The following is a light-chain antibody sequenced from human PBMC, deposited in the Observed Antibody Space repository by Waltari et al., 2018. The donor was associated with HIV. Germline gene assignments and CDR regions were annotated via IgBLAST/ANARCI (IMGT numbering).Light chain of an antibody. CDR3: TSYAGRDNFVV. V-gene: IGLV1-47*01. J-gene: IGLJ2*01. CDR2: AND. Sequence: QSVLTQPPSASGTPGQRVTISCSGSSSNIGSNYVYWYQQLPGTAPKLFIYANDRRPSGVPDRFSGSRSGTSASLAISGLRSEDEGDYYCTSYAGRDNFVVFGGGTRLTVL. CDR1: SSNIGSNY.